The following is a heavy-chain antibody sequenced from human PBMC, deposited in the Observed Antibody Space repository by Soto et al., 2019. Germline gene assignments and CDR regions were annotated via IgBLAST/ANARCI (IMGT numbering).Heavy chain of an antibody. J-gene: IGHJ4*02. CDR1: RFSFSTYG. CDR3: ARQWGEGYKVPYLDQ. V-gene: IGHV3-33*01. CDR2: IWYDGSRT. Sequence: QVQLVESGGGVVQPGTSLRLSCAASRFSFSTYGMHWVRQAPGKGLEWMAVIWYDGSRTSYPDSVKGRFTISRDNSRNTLYLEMDSLRAEDTAVYFCARQWGEGYKVPYLDQWGQGTLVTVSS. D-gene: IGHD3-10*01.